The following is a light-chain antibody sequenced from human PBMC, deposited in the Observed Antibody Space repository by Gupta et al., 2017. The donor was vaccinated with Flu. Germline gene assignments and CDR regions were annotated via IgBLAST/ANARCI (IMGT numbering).Light chain of an antibody. Sequence: IVISQSPLSLPVTPVEPASISWRSRQSLLHSNVYNYLDCYLQKPGQSPQLLNYFGSKRASGVPDRCSGSGSGTDFTLKSSRVEAEDVGVYYCMQALQTPTFGGGTKVEIK. J-gene: IGKJ4*01. CDR1: QSLLHSNVYNY. CDR3: MQALQTPT. CDR2: FGS. V-gene: IGKV2-28*01.